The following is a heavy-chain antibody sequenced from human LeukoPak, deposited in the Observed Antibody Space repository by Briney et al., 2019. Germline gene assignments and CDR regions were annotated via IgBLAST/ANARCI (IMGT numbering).Heavy chain of an antibody. CDR3: ARRYHYDSKEIDY. D-gene: IGHD3-22*01. CDR2: ISDSSSYI. CDR1: GFTFSSST. Sequence: GGSLRLSCAASGFTFSSSTMHWVRQAPGKGLEWVSSISDSSSYIYYADSLKGRFTISRDNAKNSLYLQMNSLRAEDTAVYYCARRYHYDSKEIDYWGQGTLVTVSS. V-gene: IGHV3-21*01. J-gene: IGHJ4*02.